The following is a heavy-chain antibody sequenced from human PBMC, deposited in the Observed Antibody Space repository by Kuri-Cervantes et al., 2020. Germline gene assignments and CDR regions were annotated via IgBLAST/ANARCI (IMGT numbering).Heavy chain of an antibody. Sequence: ESLKISCAASGFTVSSNYMSWVRQAPGKGLEWVSYISSSSSTIYYADSVKGRFTISRDNAKNSLYLQMNSLRVEGTAVYYCARGLGQLGTSFDYWGQGTLVTVSS. CDR2: ISSSSSTI. D-gene: IGHD7-27*01. CDR3: ARGLGQLGTSFDY. J-gene: IGHJ4*02. V-gene: IGHV3-48*01. CDR1: GFTVSSNY.